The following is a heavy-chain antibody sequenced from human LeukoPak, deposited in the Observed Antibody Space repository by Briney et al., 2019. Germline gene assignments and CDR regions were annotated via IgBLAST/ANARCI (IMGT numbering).Heavy chain of an antibody. V-gene: IGHV3-30*02. Sequence: PGGSLRLSCAASGFTSSSYSMHWVRQAPGKGLERVAFIRYDGSNKYYADSVKGRSTPSRDNSKNTLYLQMNSLRAEDTAVYYCAKGQWLVSNWFDPWGRGTLVSVSS. J-gene: IGHJ5*02. CDR2: IRYDGSNK. CDR1: GFTSSSYS. CDR3: AKGQWLVSNWFDP. D-gene: IGHD6-19*01.